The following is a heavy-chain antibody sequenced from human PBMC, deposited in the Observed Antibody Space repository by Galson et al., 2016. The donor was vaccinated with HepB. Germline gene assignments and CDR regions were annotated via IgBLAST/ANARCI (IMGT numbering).Heavy chain of an antibody. V-gene: IGHV1-24*01. CDR3: VVIPANYSPGTYRDY. J-gene: IGHJ4*02. CDR1: RFGLSELT. Sequence: SVKVSCKVSRFGLSELTMHWVRQGPGQGLEWMGSFDPEDGETTYAQKLQVRVTMTADTSPDTVSLELKSLRAEDTARYYCVVIPANYSPGTYRDYWGLGTLGIVSS. D-gene: IGHD4/OR15-4a*01. CDR2: FDPEDGET.